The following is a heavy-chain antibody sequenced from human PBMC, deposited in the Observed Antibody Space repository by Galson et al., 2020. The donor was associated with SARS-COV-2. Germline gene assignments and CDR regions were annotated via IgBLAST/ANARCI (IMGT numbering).Heavy chain of an antibody. CDR3: GRLVAEGGYRWFDP. CDR2: IYPDDSDT. Sequence: GESLKISCKASGYSFSNYWIGWVRQMPGRGLEWMGIIYPDDSDTRYSPSFQGQVSISADKSINTAYLQWSSLKASDTAVYYCGRLVAEGGYRWFDPWGQGALVTVSS. D-gene: IGHD2-15*01. V-gene: IGHV5-51*01. J-gene: IGHJ5*02. CDR1: GYSFSNYW.